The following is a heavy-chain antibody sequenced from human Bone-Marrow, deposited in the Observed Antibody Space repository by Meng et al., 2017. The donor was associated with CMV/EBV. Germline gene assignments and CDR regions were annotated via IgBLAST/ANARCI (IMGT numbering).Heavy chain of an antibody. D-gene: IGHD1-26*01. Sequence: GSLRLSCAVSGSSVSRGYYWAWIRQPPGKRLEWIGSIADSRNTYYTPSFQSRLTISVDTSKNQFSLRLTSVTAADTAVYYCAREVGAPYFDMWGQGTMVTVSS. CDR3: AREVGAPYFDM. J-gene: IGHJ3*02. CDR1: GSSVSRGYY. CDR2: IADSRNT. V-gene: IGHV4-38-2*02.